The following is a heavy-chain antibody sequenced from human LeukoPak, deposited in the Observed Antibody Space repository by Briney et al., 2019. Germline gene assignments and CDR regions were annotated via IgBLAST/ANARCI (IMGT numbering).Heavy chain of an antibody. Sequence: SETLSLTCAVYGGSFSGYYWSWIRQPPGEGLEWIGEINHSGSTNYNPSLKSRVTISVDTSKNQFSLKLKFVTAADTAVYYCARHSRYYPGPWGQGTLVTVSS. D-gene: IGHD3-10*01. CDR3: ARHSRYYPGP. V-gene: IGHV4-34*01. CDR2: INHSGST. CDR1: GGSFSGYY. J-gene: IGHJ5*02.